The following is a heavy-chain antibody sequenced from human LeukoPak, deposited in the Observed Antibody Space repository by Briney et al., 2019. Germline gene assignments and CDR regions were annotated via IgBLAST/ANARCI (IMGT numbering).Heavy chain of an antibody. CDR1: GGSISSFH. V-gene: IGHV4-59*01. D-gene: IGHD1-26*01. CDR3: ARTYSGRSYYFDC. Sequence: SETLSLTCTVSGGSISSFHWSWIRQPPGKGLEHIGNIYDSGSTYYNPSLKSRVTISVDTSKNQFSLKLSSVTAADTAVYYCARTYSGRSYYFDCWGRGTLVTVSS. J-gene: IGHJ4*02. CDR2: IYDSGST.